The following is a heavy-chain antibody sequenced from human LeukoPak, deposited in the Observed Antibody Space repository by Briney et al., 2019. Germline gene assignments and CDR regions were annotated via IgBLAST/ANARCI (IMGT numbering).Heavy chain of an antibody. CDR3: ARDPRRSSSWYVGEGYWFDP. CDR2: IIRSSSYI. J-gene: IGHJ5*02. Sequence: GGPLRLSCAASGFTFSSYSTKWVRQAPGKGLEWVSSIIRSSSYIYCADSVKGLFTISRDNDKNSLYLQMNSLSAEDRAVYYCARDPRRSSSWYVGEGYWFDPWGQGTLVTVSS. V-gene: IGHV3-21*01. CDR1: GFTFSSYS. D-gene: IGHD6-13*01.